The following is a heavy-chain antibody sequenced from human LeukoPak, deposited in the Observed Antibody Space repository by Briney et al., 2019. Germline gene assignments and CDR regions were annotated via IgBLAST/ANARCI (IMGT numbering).Heavy chain of an antibody. CDR2: IIPVFATA. V-gene: IGHV1-69*13. CDR1: GGTFSSYA. J-gene: IGHJ5*02. CDR3: ASSITMVRGVVNWFDP. D-gene: IGHD3-10*01. Sequence: ASVKVSCKASGGTFSSYAISWVRQAPGQGLEWMGGIIPVFATANYAQKFQGRVTITADESTYTAYMELSSLRSEDMAVYYCASSITMVRGVVNWFDPWGQGTLVTVSS.